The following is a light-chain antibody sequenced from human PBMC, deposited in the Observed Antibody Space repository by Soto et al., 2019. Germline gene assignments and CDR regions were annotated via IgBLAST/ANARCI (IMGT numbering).Light chain of an antibody. V-gene: IGLV2-8*01. CDR2: EVV. CDR1: KSDIGVYDF. J-gene: IGLJ1*01. Sequence: QSVLTQPPSASGSPGQSVTISCTGTKSDIGVYDFVSWYQHHPGKAPRLIIYEVVQRPSGVPDRFSGSKSGNTASLTVSGLQAADEADYFCKSYAGSNTYVFGSGTRSP. CDR3: KSYAGSNTYV.